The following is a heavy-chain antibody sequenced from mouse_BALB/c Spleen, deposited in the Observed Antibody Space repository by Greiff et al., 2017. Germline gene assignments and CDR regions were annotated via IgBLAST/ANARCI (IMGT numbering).Heavy chain of an antibody. CDR1: GFTFSDYY. CDR2: ISDGGSYT. CDR3: ARYRYDYFDY. Sequence: EVKLMESGGGLVKPGGSLKLSCAASGFTFSDYYMYWVRQTPEKRLEWVATISDGGSYTYYPDSVKGRFTISRDNPKNTLFLQMTSLRSEDTAMYYCARYRYDYFDYWGQGTTLTVSS. D-gene: IGHD2-14*01. J-gene: IGHJ2*01. V-gene: IGHV5-4*02.